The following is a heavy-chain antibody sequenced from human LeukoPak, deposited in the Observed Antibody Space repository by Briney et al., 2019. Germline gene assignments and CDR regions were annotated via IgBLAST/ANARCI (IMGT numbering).Heavy chain of an antibody. Sequence: GGSLRLSCAASGFTFSSYPMPWSRQAPGKGLEYVSPIRSIGGSTYYANSVKGRFTISRDNSKNTLYLQMGSLRAEDMAVYYCARGRQLAPDQRKYYYYYYGMDVWGQGTTVTVSS. CDR3: ARGRQLAPDQRKYYYYYYGMDV. CDR2: IRSIGGST. J-gene: IGHJ6*02. CDR1: GFTFSSYP. D-gene: IGHD6-6*01. V-gene: IGHV3-64*01.